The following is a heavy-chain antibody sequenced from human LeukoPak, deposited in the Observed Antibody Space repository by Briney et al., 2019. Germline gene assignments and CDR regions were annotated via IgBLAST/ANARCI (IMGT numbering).Heavy chain of an antibody. CDR3: ARHENDFELAK. D-gene: IGHD3/OR15-3a*01. CDR2: IYYTGRT. V-gene: IGHV4-59*08. Sequence: SETLSLTCTVSGGSINNYYWSWIRQPPEKGLEWLGYIYYTGRTNYNPSLKNRVTMSIDTSKNQFSLKLRSVTAADTAMYYCARHENDFELAKWGQGTLVTVSS. J-gene: IGHJ4*02. CDR1: GGSINNYY.